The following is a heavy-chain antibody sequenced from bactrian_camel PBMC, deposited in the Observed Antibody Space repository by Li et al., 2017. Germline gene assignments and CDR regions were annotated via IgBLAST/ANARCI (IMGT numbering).Heavy chain of an antibody. Sequence: VQLVESGGGSVQAGGSLRLSCARSGYNNMRYCMGWFRQAPGKEREGVAAIFTGSGGTHYSDSVKGRFTISRDNAKNTVYLQMNNLKPEDTAICTCAADVGSMSGNCRPNSWGQGTQVTVS. CDR2: IFTGSGGT. CDR3: AADVGSMSGNCRPNS. J-gene: IGHJ6*01. CDR1: GYNNMRYC. V-gene: IGHV3S40*01. D-gene: IGHD6*01.